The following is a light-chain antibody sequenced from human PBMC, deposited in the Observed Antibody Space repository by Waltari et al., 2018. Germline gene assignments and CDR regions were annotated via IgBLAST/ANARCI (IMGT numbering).Light chain of an antibody. J-gene: IGLJ2*01. CDR3: SSFTTIGTLVV. Sequence: QSALTQPASVSGSPGQSITISCTGTSSDVGGYNHFPWYQQQPGKAPKLLILEVTNRPSGISNRFSGSKSGNTASLTISGLQAEDEGEYYCSSFTTIGTLVVFGGGTKVTVL. CDR1: SSDVGGYNH. CDR2: EVT. V-gene: IGLV2-14*01.